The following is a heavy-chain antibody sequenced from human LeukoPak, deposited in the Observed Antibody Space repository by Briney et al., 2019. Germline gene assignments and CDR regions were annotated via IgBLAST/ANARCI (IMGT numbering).Heavy chain of an antibody. J-gene: IGHJ4*02. CDR1: GFTFSTSG. Sequence: GGSLRLSCAASGFTFSTSGMHWVRQAPGKGLEWVAVISYDGSNKYYADSVKGRFTISRDNSKNTLYLQMNSLRAEDTAVYYCARDSGSYYFDYWGQGTLVTVSS. CDR3: ARDSGSYYFDY. V-gene: IGHV3-30*03. CDR2: ISYDGSNK. D-gene: IGHD1-26*01.